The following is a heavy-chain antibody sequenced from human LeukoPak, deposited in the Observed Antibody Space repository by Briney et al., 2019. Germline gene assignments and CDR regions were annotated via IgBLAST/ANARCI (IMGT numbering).Heavy chain of an antibody. Sequence: PSQTLSLTCTVSGGSISSGGYSWSWIRQPPGKGLEWIGYIYHSGSTYYNPSLKSRVTISVDRSKNQISLKLSSVTAADTAAYYCARSVPDPGGRSLGKYYFDYWGQGTLVTVSS. V-gene: IGHV4-30-2*01. CDR2: IYHSGST. D-gene: IGHD3-16*01. J-gene: IGHJ4*02. CDR1: GGSISSGGYS. CDR3: ARSVPDPGGRSLGKYYFDY.